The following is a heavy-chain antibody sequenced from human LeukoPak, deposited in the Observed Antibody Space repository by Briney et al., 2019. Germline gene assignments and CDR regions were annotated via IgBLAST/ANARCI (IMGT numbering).Heavy chain of an antibody. CDR1: GFTFSSYS. Sequence: GGSLRLSCAASGFTFSSYSMNWVRQAPGKGLEWVSSISSSSSYIYYADSVKGRFTISRDNAKNSLYLQMNGLRAEDTAVYYCARVGPLEYYYDSSGYYKGAFDIWGQGTMVTVSS. CDR2: ISSSSSYI. D-gene: IGHD3-22*01. CDR3: ARVGPLEYYYDSSGYYKGAFDI. J-gene: IGHJ3*02. V-gene: IGHV3-21*01.